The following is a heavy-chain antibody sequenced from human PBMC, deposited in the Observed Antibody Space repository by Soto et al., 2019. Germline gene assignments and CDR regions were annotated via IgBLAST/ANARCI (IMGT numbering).Heavy chain of an antibody. Sequence: EVQLLESGGDLVQPGGSLRLSCAASGFAFSNYAVTWVRQAPGKGLEWFSSISRSSSVIYYADSVRGRFFISRDNSKSMLYLQMNSLRAEDTARYYCAKDPNGDYIGAFDDWGQGTLVTVSS. D-gene: IGHD4-17*01. CDR1: GFAFSNYA. V-gene: IGHV3-23*01. CDR3: AKDPNGDYIGAFDD. J-gene: IGHJ4*02. CDR2: ISRSSSVI.